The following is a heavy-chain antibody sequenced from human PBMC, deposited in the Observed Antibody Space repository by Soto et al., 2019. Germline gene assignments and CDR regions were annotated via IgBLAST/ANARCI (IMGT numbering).Heavy chain of an antibody. D-gene: IGHD3-22*01. J-gene: IGHJ4*02. Sequence: LSLTCAASGFTFSNAWMSWVRQAPGKGLEWVGRIKSKTDGGTTDYAAPVKGRFTISRDDSKNTLYLQMNSLKTEDTAVYYCTAGVRGDSSGYYYFDYWGQGTLVTISS. V-gene: IGHV3-15*01. CDR2: IKSKTDGGTT. CDR3: TAGVRGDSSGYYYFDY. CDR1: GFTFSNAW.